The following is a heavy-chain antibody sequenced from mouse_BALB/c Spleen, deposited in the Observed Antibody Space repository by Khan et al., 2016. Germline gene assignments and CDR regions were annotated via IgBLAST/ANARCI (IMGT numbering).Heavy chain of an antibody. Sequence: EVQLLESGGGLVQPGGSLKLSCAASGFDFRRYWMSWVRQAPGKGLEWIGEINPDSSTINYLPSLKDKFIISRDNAKNTLYLQMSKVRSEDTALSCCARLYCYGYVSYCGQGNTLTISS. CDR1: GFDFRRYW. D-gene: IGHD1-1*01. V-gene: IGHV4-1*02. CDR2: INPDSSTI. CDR3: ARLYCYGYVSY. J-gene: IGHJ2*01.